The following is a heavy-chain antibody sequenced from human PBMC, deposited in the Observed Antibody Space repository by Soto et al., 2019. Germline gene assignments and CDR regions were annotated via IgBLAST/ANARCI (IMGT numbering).Heavy chain of an antibody. J-gene: IGHJ4*02. CDR2: IIPLFGTA. CDR3: ASTAACGGDCYAFDS. Sequence: QVYLVQSGAEVKKPGSSVKISCTASGGIFSSNTINWVRQAAGQGLEWMGGIIPLFGTANYAEKFQGRVTITADKSTKTEYMELTSLRSEDTAVYYCASTAACGGDCYAFDSWGQGTLVTVSS. CDR1: GGIFSSNT. D-gene: IGHD2-21*02. V-gene: IGHV1-69*06.